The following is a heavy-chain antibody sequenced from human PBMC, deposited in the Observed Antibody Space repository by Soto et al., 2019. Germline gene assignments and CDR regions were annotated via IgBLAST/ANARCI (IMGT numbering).Heavy chain of an antibody. J-gene: IGHJ5*02. CDR1: GYTFTSYG. CDR2: ITSFNGNT. V-gene: IGHV1-18*01. D-gene: IGHD3-10*01. CDR3: ARDSLLWFGELVDP. Sequence: QVPLVQSGAEVRKPGASVKVSCKASGYTFTSYGISWVRQAPGQGLEWMGWITSFNGNTNYAQKFQGRVTMTTDTSTTTAYMELRGLRSDDTAVYYCARDSLLWFGELVDPWGQGTLVTVSS.